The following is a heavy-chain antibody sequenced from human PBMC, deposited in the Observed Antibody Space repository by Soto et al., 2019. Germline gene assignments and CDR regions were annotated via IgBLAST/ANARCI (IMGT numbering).Heavy chain of an antibody. J-gene: IGHJ5*02. CDR3: ARDQQWLVPNWFDP. CDR2: ISAYNGNT. CDR1: GYTFTSYC. V-gene: IGHV1-18*01. D-gene: IGHD6-19*01. Sequence: GASVKVSCKASGYTFTSYCISWVRQAPGQGLEWMGWISAYNGNTNYAQKLQGRVTMTTDTSTSTAYMELRSLRSDDTAVYYCARDQQWLVPNWFDPWGQGTLVTVSS.